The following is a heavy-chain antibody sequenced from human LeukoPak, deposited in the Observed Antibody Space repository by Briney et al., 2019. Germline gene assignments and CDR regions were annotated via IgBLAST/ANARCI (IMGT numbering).Heavy chain of an antibody. CDR2: IDPSDSYT. J-gene: IGHJ4*02. CDR3: ARLRPPYYYGSGSYYPLDY. D-gene: IGHD3-10*01. Sequence: GESLKISCKGSGYSFTSYWISWVRQMPGKGLEWMGRIDPSDSYTNYSPSFQGHVTISADKSISTAYLQWGSLKASDTAMYYCARLRPPYYYGSGSYYPLDYWGQGTLVTVSS. CDR1: GYSFTSYW. V-gene: IGHV5-10-1*01.